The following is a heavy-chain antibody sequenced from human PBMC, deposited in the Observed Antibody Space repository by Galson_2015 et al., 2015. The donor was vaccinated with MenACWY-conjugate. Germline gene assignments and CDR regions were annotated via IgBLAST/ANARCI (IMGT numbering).Heavy chain of an antibody. CDR3: AGVMAQEAYYYYGMDV. J-gene: IGHJ6*02. Sequence: SVKVSCKASGYTFTSYGISWVRQAPGQGLEWMGWISAYNGNTNYAQKLQGRVTMTTDTSTSTAYMELRSLRSEDTAVYYCAGVMAQEAYYYYGMDVWGQGTTVTVSS. CDR1: GYTFTSYG. V-gene: IGHV1-18*01. D-gene: IGHD2-21*01. CDR2: ISAYNGNT.